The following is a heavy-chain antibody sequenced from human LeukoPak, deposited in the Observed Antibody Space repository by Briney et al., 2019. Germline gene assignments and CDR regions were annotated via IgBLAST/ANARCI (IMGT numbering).Heavy chain of an antibody. CDR2: ISGSGGST. Sequence: GGSLRLSCAASGFTFSSYAMSWVRQAPGKGLEWVSAISGSGGSTYYADSVKGRFTISRDNSKNTLYLQMNSLRAEDTAVYYCAKDKRADAYGSGSSHYWGQGTLVTASS. CDR1: GFTFSSYA. J-gene: IGHJ4*02. CDR3: AKDKRADAYGSGSSHY. D-gene: IGHD3-10*01. V-gene: IGHV3-23*01.